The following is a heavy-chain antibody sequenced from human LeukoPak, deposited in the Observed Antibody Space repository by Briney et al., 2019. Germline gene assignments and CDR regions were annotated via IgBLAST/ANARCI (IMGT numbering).Heavy chain of an antibody. CDR1: GGTFSSYA. CDR2: IIPILGIA. J-gene: IGHJ5*02. V-gene: IGHV1-69*04. CDR3: ARDPGITGTTPWFDP. D-gene: IGHD1-7*01. Sequence: GSSVKVSCKASGGTFSSYAISWVRQAPGQGLEWMGRIIPILGIANYAQKFQGRVTITADKSTSTAYMELNSLRAEDTAVYYCARDPGITGTTPWFDPWGQGTLVTVSS.